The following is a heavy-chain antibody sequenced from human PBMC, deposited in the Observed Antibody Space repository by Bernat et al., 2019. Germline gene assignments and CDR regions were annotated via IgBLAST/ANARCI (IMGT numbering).Heavy chain of an antibody. Sequence: VQLLESGGGLIQPGGSLRLSCAASGFTFSSYAMSWVRQAPGKGLEWVSAISASAGSTYYADSVKVRFTVSRDNSKNTLYLQMNSLRAEDTAVYYCAKGSYGDYDYWGQGTLVTVSS. CDR3: AKGSYGDYDY. V-gene: IGHV3-23*01. J-gene: IGHJ4*02. CDR2: ISASAGST. CDR1: GFTFSSYA. D-gene: IGHD4-17*01.